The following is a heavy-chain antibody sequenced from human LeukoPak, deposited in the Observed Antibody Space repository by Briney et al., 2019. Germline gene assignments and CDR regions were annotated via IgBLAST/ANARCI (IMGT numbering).Heavy chain of an antibody. J-gene: IGHJ4*02. CDR3: ARDPSGRAAAGRGDY. V-gene: IGHV3-21*01. Sequence: GGSLRLSCAASGFTFSGFSMNWVRQAPGKGLEWVSLISSRSTYVYYADAVKGRFTISRDNAKDSLYLQMNSLRAEDTALYYCARDPSGRAAAGRGDYWGQGTLVTVSS. CDR1: GFTFSGFS. CDR2: ISSRSTYV. D-gene: IGHD6-13*01.